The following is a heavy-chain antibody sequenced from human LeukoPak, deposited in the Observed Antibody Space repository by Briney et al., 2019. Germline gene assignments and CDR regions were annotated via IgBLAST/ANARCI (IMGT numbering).Heavy chain of an antibody. D-gene: IGHD1-1*01. CDR1: GSTFSSYT. Sequence: AGGSLRLSCAASGSTFSSYTMNWVRQAPGKGLEWVSSISSSSTYIYYADSVKGRFTISRDNAKNSLYLQMNSLRAEDTAVYYCAREWNPDYWGQGTLVTASS. J-gene: IGHJ4*02. CDR2: ISSSSTYI. V-gene: IGHV3-21*06. CDR3: AREWNPDY.